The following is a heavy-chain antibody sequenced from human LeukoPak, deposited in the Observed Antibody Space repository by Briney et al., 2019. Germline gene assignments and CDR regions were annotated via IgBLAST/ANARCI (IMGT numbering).Heavy chain of an antibody. CDR1: GGSISSSSYY. V-gene: IGHV4-39*01. D-gene: IGHD6-19*01. Sequence: SETLSLTCTVPGGSISSSSYYWGWIRQPPGKGLEWIGSIYYSGSTYYNPSLKSRVTISVDTSKNQFSLKLSSVTAADTAVYYCARTVAGPFDYWGQGTLVTVSS. CDR3: ARTVAGPFDY. J-gene: IGHJ4*02. CDR2: IYYSGST.